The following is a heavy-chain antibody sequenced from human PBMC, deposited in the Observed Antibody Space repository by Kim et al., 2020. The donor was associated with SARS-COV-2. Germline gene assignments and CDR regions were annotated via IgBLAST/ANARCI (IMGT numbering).Heavy chain of an antibody. D-gene: IGHD3-10*01. V-gene: IGHV3-53*01. CDR3: ARVGSATYNWFVA. J-gene: IGHJ5*02. Sequence: SAASVKGPFTISRDNSTNTLYLQMNSLRAEDTAVYYWARVGSATYNWFVAWGQGTLVSVSS.